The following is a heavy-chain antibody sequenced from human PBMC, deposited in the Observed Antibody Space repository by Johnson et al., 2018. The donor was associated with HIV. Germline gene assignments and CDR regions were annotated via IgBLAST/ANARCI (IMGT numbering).Heavy chain of an antibody. D-gene: IGHD1-7*01. Sequence: VQLVESGGVVVQPGGSLRLSCAASGFTFDDHAMHWVRQAPGKGLEWVSLISWDGGSTYYADSVKGRFTISRDNSKNSLYLQMNSLRVEDTAFYYCAKDNGITGTTGGAIDIWGQGTMVTVSS. CDR1: GFTFDDHA. V-gene: IGHV3-43D*03. CDR3: AKDNGITGTTGGAIDI. J-gene: IGHJ3*02. CDR2: ISWDGGST.